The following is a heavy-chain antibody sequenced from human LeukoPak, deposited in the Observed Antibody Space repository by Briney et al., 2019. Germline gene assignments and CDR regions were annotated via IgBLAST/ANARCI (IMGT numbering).Heavy chain of an antibody. V-gene: IGHV3-30-3*01. Sequence: GGSLRLSCAASGFTFSSYAMHWVRQAPGKGLEWVAVISYDGSNKYYADSVKGRFTIPRDNSKTTLYLQMNSLRAEDTAIYYCAKDARSFGGTYFDYWGQGIQVTVSS. J-gene: IGHJ4*02. CDR1: GFTFSSYA. CDR3: AKDARSFGGTYFDY. CDR2: ISYDGSNK. D-gene: IGHD4-23*01.